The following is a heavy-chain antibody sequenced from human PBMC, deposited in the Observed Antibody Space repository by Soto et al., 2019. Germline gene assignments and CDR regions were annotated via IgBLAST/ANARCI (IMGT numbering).Heavy chain of an antibody. CDR1: GYTLTNYY. CDR3: ARVPVSYRAPCSGGSCYLFDY. CDR2: INPSGIST. J-gene: IGHJ4*02. V-gene: IGHV1-46*01. Sequence: ASVKVFCKRSGYTLTNYYIHCVRQAPGQGLEWMGVINPSGISTTYAQKFQGRVTMTRDTSTSTVYMDLSSLRPEDTAVYFCARVPVSYRAPCSGGSCYLFDYWGQGTLVTVSS. D-gene: IGHD2-15*01.